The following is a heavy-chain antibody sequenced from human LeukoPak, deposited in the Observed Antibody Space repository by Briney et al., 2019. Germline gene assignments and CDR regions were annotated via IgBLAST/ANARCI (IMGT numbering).Heavy chain of an antibody. D-gene: IGHD1-1*01. CDR1: GFIFSSYG. J-gene: IGHJ4*02. V-gene: IGHV3-30*18. CDR3: AKDLERTLDY. CDR2: ISYDGSNK. Sequence: GGSLRLSCAASGFIFSSYGMHWVRQAPGKGLEWVAVISYDGSNKYYADSVKGRFTISRDNSENTLYLQMNSLRAEDTAVYYCAKDLERTLDYWGQGTLVTVSS.